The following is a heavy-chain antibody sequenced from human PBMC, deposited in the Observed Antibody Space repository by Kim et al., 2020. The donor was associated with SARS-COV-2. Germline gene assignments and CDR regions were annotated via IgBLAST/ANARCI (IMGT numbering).Heavy chain of an antibody. CDR1: GYSISSGYY. D-gene: IGHD4-17*01. J-gene: IGHJ4*02. CDR2: IYHSGST. CDR3: ARSRGATVTTLAY. Sequence: SETLSLTCTVSGYSISSGYYWGWIRQPPGKGLEWIGSIYHSGSTYYNPSLKSRVTISVDTSKNQFSLKLSSVTAADTAVYYCARSRGATVTTLAYWGQGTLVTVSS. V-gene: IGHV4-38-2*02.